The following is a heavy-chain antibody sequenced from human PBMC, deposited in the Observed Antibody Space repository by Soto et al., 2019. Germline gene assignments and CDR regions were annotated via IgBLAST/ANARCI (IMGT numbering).Heavy chain of an antibody. CDR2: ISWNSGRI. CDR1: GFTFDDYA. J-gene: IGHJ4*02. D-gene: IGHD2-15*01. Sequence: EVQLVESGGGLVQPGRSLRLSCAASGFTFDDYAMHWVRQAPGKGLEWVSGISWNSGRIGYADSVKGRFTISGDKAKNFLFLQMSSLRVEDTALYYCVKDSAGSCCTFYLDYWGQGALVTVSS. V-gene: IGHV3-9*01. CDR3: VKDSAGSCCTFYLDY.